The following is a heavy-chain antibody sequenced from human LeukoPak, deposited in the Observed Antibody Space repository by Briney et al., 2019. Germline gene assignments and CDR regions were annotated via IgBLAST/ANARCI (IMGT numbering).Heavy chain of an antibody. V-gene: IGHV3-23*01. CDR1: GFTFSSYA. Sequence: GGSLRLSCAASGFTFSSYAMSWVRQAPGKGLEWVSAISGSGGSTYYADSVKGRFTISRDNSKNTLYLQMNSLRAEDTALYYCAKDSNGDYVGWFDPWGQGTLVTVSS. CDR2: ISGSGGST. D-gene: IGHD4-17*01. CDR3: AKDSNGDYVGWFDP. J-gene: IGHJ5*02.